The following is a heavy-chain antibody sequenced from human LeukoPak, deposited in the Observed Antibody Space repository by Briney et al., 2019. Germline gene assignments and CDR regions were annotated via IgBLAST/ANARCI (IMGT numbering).Heavy chain of an antibody. J-gene: IGHJ5*02. V-gene: IGHV3-7*01. D-gene: IGHD6-19*01. CDR2: IKQDGSEK. CDR3: AKEGSGWYVKGWFDP. Sequence: GGSLRLSCAASGFTFSSYWMSWVRQAPGKGLEWVANIKQDGSEKYYVDSVKGRFTISRDNAKNSLYLQMNSLRAEDTAVYYCAKEGSGWYVKGWFDPWGQGTLVTVSS. CDR1: GFTFSSYW.